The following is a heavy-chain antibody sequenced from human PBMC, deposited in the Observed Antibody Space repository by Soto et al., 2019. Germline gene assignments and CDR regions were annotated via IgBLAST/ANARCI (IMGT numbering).Heavy chain of an antibody. CDR1: GGSFTNYS. CDR3: ARDFDFWSGYLSSYGMDV. D-gene: IGHD3-3*01. J-gene: IGHJ6*02. Sequence: QVLQQESGPGLVKPSETLSLSCTVSGGSFTNYSWSWIRQPPGKGLEWIGYIYLSGSTNYNPSLKSRVTISKDPYKNQFSLRLRSVTAADTAVYFCARDFDFWSGYLSSYGMDVWGQGATVTVSS. CDR2: IYLSGST. V-gene: IGHV4-59*01.